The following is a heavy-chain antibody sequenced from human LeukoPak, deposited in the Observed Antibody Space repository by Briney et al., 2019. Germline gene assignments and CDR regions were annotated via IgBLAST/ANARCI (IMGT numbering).Heavy chain of an antibody. D-gene: IGHD3-9*01. CDR2: IKQVGSEK. J-gene: IGHJ5*02. CDR3: AREKELLTGYVDVYNWFDP. Sequence: GGSLRLSCAASGFTFRNHWMTWVRQAPGGGLEWVANIKQVGSEKYYVGSVKGRFTISRDNAKSSLYLQMNSLRAEDTAVYYGAREKELLTGYVDVYNWFDPWGQGTLVTVSS. V-gene: IGHV3-7*01. CDR1: GFTFRNHW.